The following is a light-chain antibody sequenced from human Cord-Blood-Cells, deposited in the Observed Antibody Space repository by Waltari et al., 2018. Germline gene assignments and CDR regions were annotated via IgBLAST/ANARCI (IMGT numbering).Light chain of an antibody. CDR3: SSYTSSSTLVV. CDR1: SGDVGGYTY. V-gene: IGLV2-14*01. Sequence: QSALTQPASVYGSPGQSITISCTGTSGDVGGYTYVSWYQQHPGKAPKLMIYEVSNRPSGVSNRFSGSKSGNTASLTISGLQAEDEADYYCSSYTSSSTLVVFGGGTKLTVL. J-gene: IGLJ2*01. CDR2: EVS.